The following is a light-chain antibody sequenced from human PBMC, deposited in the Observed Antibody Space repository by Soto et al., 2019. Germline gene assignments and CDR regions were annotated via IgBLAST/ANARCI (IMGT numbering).Light chain of an antibody. CDR1: SSDIGGYNF. V-gene: IGLV2-14*03. Sequence: QSALTQPASVSGSPGQSITISCTGTSSDIGGYNFVSWYQHHPGKAPKLLIHDVSNRPSGVSSRFSGSKSGNTASLTISWLQAEYEADYYCNSYRTVSTYVFGTGTKVTVL. CDR2: DVS. CDR3: NSYRTVSTYV. J-gene: IGLJ1*01.